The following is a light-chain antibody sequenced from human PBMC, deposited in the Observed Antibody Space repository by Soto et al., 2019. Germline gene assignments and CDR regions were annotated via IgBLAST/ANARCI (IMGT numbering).Light chain of an antibody. J-gene: IGLJ1*01. CDR3: QSYDSSLSGYV. Sequence: QSVLTQPPSVSGAPGQRVTISCTGSSANIGAAYNVDWYQQLPGTAPKLPIYGNNNRPSGVTARFSGSKSGTSASLAIAGLQAEDEGDYNCQSYDSSLSGYVFGTGTKVTVL. CDR2: GNN. V-gene: IGLV1-40*01. CDR1: SANIGAAYN.